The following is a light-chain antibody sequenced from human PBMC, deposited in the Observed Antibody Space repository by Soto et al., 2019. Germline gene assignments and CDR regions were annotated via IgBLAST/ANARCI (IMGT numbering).Light chain of an antibody. CDR3: CSYAGTGTLV. CDR2: EGS. Sequence: QSALTQPASVAGSPGQSITISCTGTSGDVGSYNLVSWYQQHPGKAPKLMIYEGSKRPSGVSNRFSGSKSGNTASLTISGLQADDEADYYCCSYAGTGTLVFGGGTQLTVL. V-gene: IGLV2-23*01. J-gene: IGLJ2*01. CDR1: SGDVGSYNL.